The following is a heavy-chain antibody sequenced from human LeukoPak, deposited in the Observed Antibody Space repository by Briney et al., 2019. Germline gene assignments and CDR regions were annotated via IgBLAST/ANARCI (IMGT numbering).Heavy chain of an antibody. CDR1: GFTFSSYS. CDR2: ISSSSSYI. J-gene: IGHJ3*02. CDR3: ARGLVGATTIAGWAFDI. D-gene: IGHD1-26*01. V-gene: IGHV3-21*01. Sequence: GGSLRLSCAASGFTFSSYSMNWVRQAPGKGLEWFSSISSSSSYIYYADSVKGRFTISRDNAKNSLYLQMNSLRAEDTAVYYCARGLVGATTIAGWAFDIWGQGTMVTVSS.